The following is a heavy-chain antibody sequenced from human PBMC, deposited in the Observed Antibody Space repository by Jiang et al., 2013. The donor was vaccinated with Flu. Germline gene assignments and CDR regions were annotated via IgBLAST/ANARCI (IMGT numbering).Heavy chain of an antibody. V-gene: IGHV1-46*01. CDR2: ITPTDGST. CDR3: ARGHTLDGYYGMDV. D-gene: IGHD5-24*01. CDR1: GYTFTNYY. Sequence: GAEVKKPGASVKVSCKASGYTFTNYYIQWVRQAPGHGLEWMGIITPTDGSTTYAHNFQGRVTMTRDTSTTTVYMELSSLKSDDTAVYYCARGHTLDGYYGMDVWGQGTTVTVSS. J-gene: IGHJ6*02.